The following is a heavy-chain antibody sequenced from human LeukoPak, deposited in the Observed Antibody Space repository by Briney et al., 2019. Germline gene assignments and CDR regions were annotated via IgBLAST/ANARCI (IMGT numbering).Heavy chain of an antibody. CDR3: ARSPYNFYFDY. V-gene: IGHV4-34*01. Sequence: PSETLSLTCAVYGGSFSGYYWSWIRQPPGKGLEWIGEINHSGSTNYNPSLKSRVTISVDTSKNQFSLKLSSVTAADTAVFYCARSPYNFYFDYWGQGALVTVSS. CDR1: GGSFSGYY. D-gene: IGHD1-1*01. J-gene: IGHJ4*02. CDR2: INHSGST.